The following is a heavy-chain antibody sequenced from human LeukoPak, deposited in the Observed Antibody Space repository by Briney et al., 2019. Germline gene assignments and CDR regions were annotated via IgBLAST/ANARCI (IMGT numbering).Heavy chain of an antibody. J-gene: IGHJ4*02. CDR2: INHSGST. Sequence: SETPSLTCAVYGGSFSGYYWSWIRQPPGKGLEWIGEINHSGSTNYNPSLKSRVTISVDTSKNQFSLKLNSVTPEDTAVYYCARYSSGWLDCWGQGTLVTVSS. D-gene: IGHD6-19*01. CDR1: GGSFSGYY. V-gene: IGHV4-34*01. CDR3: ARYSSGWLDC.